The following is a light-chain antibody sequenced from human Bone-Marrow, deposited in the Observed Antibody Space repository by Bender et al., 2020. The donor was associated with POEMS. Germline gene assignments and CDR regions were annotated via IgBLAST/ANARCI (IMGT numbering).Light chain of an antibody. V-gene: IGLV3-1*01. CDR3: QAWDTYSVV. CDR2: QDT. Sequence: SYEVTQPPSVSVSPGQTASITCSVDDLGDKYVAWYQQKPGQSPVLVIYQDTKRPSGIPERFSGSNSGNTATLTISGTQAMDEADYCCQAWDTYSVVFGGGTKLTVL. J-gene: IGLJ2*01. CDR1: DLGDKY.